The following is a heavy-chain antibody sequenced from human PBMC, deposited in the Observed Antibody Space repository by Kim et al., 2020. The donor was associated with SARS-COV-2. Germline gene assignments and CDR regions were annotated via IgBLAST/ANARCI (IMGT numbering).Heavy chain of an antibody. CDR3: ARRYYYGSGSFDY. CDR2: IYYSGST. Sequence: ETLSLTCTVSGGSISSSSYYWGWIRQPPGKGLEWIGSIYYSGSTYYNPSLKSRVTISVDTSKNQFSLKLSSVTAADTAVYYCARRYYYGSGSFDYWGQGTLVTVSS. D-gene: IGHD3-10*01. CDR1: GGSISSSSYY. J-gene: IGHJ4*02. V-gene: IGHV4-39*01.